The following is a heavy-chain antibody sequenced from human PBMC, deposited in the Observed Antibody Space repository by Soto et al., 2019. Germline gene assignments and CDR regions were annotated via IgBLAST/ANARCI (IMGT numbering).Heavy chain of an antibody. CDR3: AADSRYCSGGNCEDY. CDR2: IVVGSGHT. CDR1: GFTFTSSA. V-gene: IGHV1-58*02. D-gene: IGHD2-15*01. Sequence: QMQLVQSGPEVKKPGTSVKVSCKASGFTFTSSAMQWVRQARGQRLEWIGWIVVGSGHTNYAQKFQERVTITRDISTSTAYMELSSLRSEDTAVYYCAADSRYCSGGNCEDYWGQGILVTVSS. J-gene: IGHJ4*02.